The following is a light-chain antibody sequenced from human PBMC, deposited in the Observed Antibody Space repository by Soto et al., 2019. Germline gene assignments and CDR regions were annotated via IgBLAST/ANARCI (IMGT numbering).Light chain of an antibody. CDR3: QQYYSYPPVT. J-gene: IGKJ4*01. CDR1: QGISTY. V-gene: IGKV1-8*01. Sequence: AIRMTQSPSSLSASTGDRVTITCRASQGISTYLAWYQQKAGKAPKLLIYGASTLQSGVPSRFSGSGSGTEFTLSIGSLKSEDIATYYCQQYYSYPPVTFGGGTKVEIK. CDR2: GAS.